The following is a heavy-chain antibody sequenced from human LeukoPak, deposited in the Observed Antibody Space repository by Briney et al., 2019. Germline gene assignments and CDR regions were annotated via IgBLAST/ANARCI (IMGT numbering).Heavy chain of an antibody. CDR2: IYYSGST. V-gene: IGHV4-59*12. D-gene: IGHD6-19*01. J-gene: IGHJ4*02. Sequence: SETLSLTCTVSGASITSYYWSWIRQPPGKALEWIGYIYYSGSTNYNPSLKSRVTISVDTSKNQFSLKLRSVTAADTAVYYCARFVAGSFYWGQGTLVTVSS. CDR3: ARFVAGSFY. CDR1: GASITSYY.